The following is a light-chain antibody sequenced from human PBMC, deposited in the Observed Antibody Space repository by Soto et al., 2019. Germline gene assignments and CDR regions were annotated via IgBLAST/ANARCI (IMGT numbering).Light chain of an antibody. CDR2: GAS. J-gene: IGKJ1*01. CDR1: QSVSSN. CDR3: QQYNNWPRT. V-gene: IGKV3-15*01. Sequence: EIVMTQPPATLSVSPGERATLSCRASQSVSSNLAWYQQRPGQAPRLLIYGASTRATGMPARFSGSGSGTEFTLTINSLESEDFAVYYCQQYNNWPRTFGQGTKVDIK.